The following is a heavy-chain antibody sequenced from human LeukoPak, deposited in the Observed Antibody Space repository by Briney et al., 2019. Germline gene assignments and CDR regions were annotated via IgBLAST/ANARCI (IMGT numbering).Heavy chain of an antibody. CDR2: INHSGST. D-gene: IGHD6-13*01. V-gene: IGHV4-34*01. CDR1: GGSFSGYY. CDR3: ARGVPRSSSPWFDP. J-gene: IGHJ5*02. Sequence: SETLSLTCAVYGGSFSGYYWSWIRQPPGKGLEWIGEINHSGSTNYNPSLKSRVTISVDTSKNQFSLKLSSVTAADTAVYYCARGVPRSSSPWFDPWGQGTLVTVSS.